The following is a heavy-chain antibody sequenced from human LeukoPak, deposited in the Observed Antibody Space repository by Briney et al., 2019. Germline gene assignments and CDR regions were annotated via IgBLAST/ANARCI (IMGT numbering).Heavy chain of an antibody. V-gene: IGHV3-23*01. J-gene: IGHJ5*02. Sequence: PSGGSLRLSCAASGFTFSSYAMSWVRQAPGKGLEWVSAISGSGGSTYYADSVKGRFTISRDNSKNTLYLQMNSLRAEDTAVYYCARDSHTLIAAAHWFDPWGQGTLVTVSS. CDR1: GFTFSSYA. CDR3: ARDSHTLIAAAHWFDP. CDR2: ISGSGGST. D-gene: IGHD6-13*01.